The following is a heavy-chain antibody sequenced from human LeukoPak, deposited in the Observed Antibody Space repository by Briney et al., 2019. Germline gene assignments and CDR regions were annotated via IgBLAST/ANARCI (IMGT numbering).Heavy chain of an antibody. CDR1: GFTFSNYD. CDR2: IGSSGDT. CDR3: ARGYDFWSGLSGFDY. Sequence: PGGSLRLSCSASGFTFSNYDIHWVRQATGKGLEWVSAIGSSGDTYYIDSVKGRFTISRDNAKNSLYLQMNSLRAEDTAVYYCARGYDFWSGLSGFDYWGQGTLVTVSP. J-gene: IGHJ4*02. D-gene: IGHD3-3*01. V-gene: IGHV3-13*01.